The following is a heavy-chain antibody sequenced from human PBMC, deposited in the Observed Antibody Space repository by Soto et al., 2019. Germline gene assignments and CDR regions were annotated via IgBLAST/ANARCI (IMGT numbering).Heavy chain of an antibody. Sequence: QLQLQESGPGLVKPSETLSLTCTVSGGSISSSSYYWGWIRQPPGKGLEWIGSIYYSGSTYYNPSRTSRGTLSVEGSKHQFSLQRSSVTAADTSVYYCAVRRRDSMAGFDPWGQGSLVTVSS. CDR3: AVRRRDSMAGFDP. J-gene: IGHJ5*02. V-gene: IGHV4-39*01. CDR2: IYYSGST. D-gene: IGHD6-6*01. CDR1: GGSISSSSYY.